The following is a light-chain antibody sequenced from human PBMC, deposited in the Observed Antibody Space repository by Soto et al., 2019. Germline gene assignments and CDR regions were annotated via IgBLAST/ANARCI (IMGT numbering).Light chain of an antibody. V-gene: IGKV3-20*01. CDR2: GAS. J-gene: IGKJ4*01. Sequence: EIVLTQSPGTLSLSPGERATLSCRASQSVSSNYLAWYQQKPGQAPRLLIYGASSRATGIPDRFRGSGPGTDFTLTISRLEPEDFAVYYCQQYGSSPLTFGGGTKVYIK. CDR1: QSVSSNY. CDR3: QQYGSSPLT.